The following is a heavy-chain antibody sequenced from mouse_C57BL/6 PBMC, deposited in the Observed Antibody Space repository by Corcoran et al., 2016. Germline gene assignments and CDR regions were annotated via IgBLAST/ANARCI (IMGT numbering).Heavy chain of an antibody. Sequence: QVQLQQSGAELVKPGASVKISCKASGYAFSSYWMNWVKQRPGKGLEWIGQIYPGDGDTNYNGKFKGKATLTADKSSSTAYMQLSSLTSEDSAVYFCAVCSNYEAWFAYWGQGTLVTVSA. CDR2: IYPGDGDT. V-gene: IGHV1-80*01. J-gene: IGHJ3*01. D-gene: IGHD2-5*01. CDR1: GYAFSSYW. CDR3: AVCSNYEAWFAY.